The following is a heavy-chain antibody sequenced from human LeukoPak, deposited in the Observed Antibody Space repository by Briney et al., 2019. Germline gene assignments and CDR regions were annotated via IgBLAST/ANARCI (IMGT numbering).Heavy chain of an antibody. CDR1: GGSTRGGTYY. CDR2: IYYTGST. CDR3: ARDRKYDWYFDL. D-gene: IGHD2-2*01. J-gene: IGHJ2*01. V-gene: IGHV4-39*06. Sequence: MASETLSLTCSVSGGSTRGGTYYWGWIRQPPGKWLERIGTIYYTGSTYYNRALKRRVTISVDTSKNQFPLKLNSVTAADTAVYYYARDRKYDWYFDLWGRGTLVTVSS.